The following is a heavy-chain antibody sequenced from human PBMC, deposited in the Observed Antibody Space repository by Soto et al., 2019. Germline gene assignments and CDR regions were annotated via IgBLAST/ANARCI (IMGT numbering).Heavy chain of an antibody. J-gene: IGHJ4*02. CDR3: ARDRCTTRTCTRDSFFGT. Sequence: SVNVSFKASGGTFSTNTISWVRQAPGQWLELIGRIIPFSGTSSSAHKFQGRVTITADESTSTSYLELSSLSSEDTAVYYFARDRCTTRTCTRDSFFGTWGQGTMVTVSS. CDR1: GGTFSTNT. D-gene: IGHD2-21*02. V-gene: IGHV1-69*13. CDR2: IIPFSGTS.